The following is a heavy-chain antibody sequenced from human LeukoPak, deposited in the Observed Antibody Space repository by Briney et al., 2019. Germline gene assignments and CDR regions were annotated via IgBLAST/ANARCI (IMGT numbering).Heavy chain of an antibody. CDR2: ITPTSGGT. V-gene: IGHV1-2*06. CDR3: ARVGPTVTGAEYFQH. Sequence: ASVKVSCKTSGYTFTGYYIYWVRQAPGQGLEWMGQITPTSGGTNYAQKFQGRVTMTRDTSITTAYMELSRLTSDDTAVYYCARVGPTVTGAEYFQHWGQGTLVTVSS. D-gene: IGHD4-17*01. J-gene: IGHJ1*01. CDR1: GYTFTGYY.